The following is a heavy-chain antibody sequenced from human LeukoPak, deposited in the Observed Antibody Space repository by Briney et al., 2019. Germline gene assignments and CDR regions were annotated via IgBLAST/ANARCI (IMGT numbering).Heavy chain of an antibody. Sequence: PGGSLRLSCAASGFTFSSYGMHWVRQAPGKGLEWVEFIRYDGSNKYYADSVKGRFTISRDNSKNTLYLQMNSLRAEDTAVYYCAKDPIRIGAAIQISAYYFDYWGQGTLVTVSS. J-gene: IGHJ4*02. CDR1: GFTFSSYG. CDR3: AKDPIRIGAAIQISAYYFDY. CDR2: IRYDGSNK. D-gene: IGHD6-13*01. V-gene: IGHV3-30*02.